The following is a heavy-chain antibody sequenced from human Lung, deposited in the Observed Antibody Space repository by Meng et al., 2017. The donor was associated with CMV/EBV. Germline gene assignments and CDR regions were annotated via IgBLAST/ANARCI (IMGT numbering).Heavy chain of an antibody. Sequence: SVKVSXKASGGTFSSYTISWVRQAPGQGLEWMGRIIPILGIANYAQKFQGRVTITADKSTSTAYMELSSLRSEDTAVYYCARDSSGDSSPGDYYYYGMDVWGQGTXVTVSS. V-gene: IGHV1-69*04. CDR3: ARDSSGDSSPGDYYYYGMDV. CDR1: GGTFSSYT. D-gene: IGHD3-22*01. CDR2: IIPILGIA. J-gene: IGHJ6*02.